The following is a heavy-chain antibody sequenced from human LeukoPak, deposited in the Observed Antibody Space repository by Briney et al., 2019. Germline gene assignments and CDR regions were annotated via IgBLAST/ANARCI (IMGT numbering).Heavy chain of an antibody. CDR1: GFTFSSYV. J-gene: IGHJ4*02. CDR3: AKRGNSWDLFDY. V-gene: IGHV3-23*01. CDR2: VGGSVGSM. D-gene: IGHD6-13*01. Sequence: GGSLRLSCAASGFTFSSYVMSWVRQALGKGLEWVSNVGGSVGSMFYAASVKGRFAISRDNSKNTLFLQMNNLRVDDTAVYYCAKRGNSWDLFDYWGQGTLVTVSS.